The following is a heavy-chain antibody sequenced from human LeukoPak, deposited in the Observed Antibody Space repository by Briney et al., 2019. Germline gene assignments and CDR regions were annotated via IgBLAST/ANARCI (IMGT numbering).Heavy chain of an antibody. CDR2: IYYSGST. D-gene: IGHD4-23*01. CDR1: GGSIDSYY. CDR3: ARGLYGGGDY. V-gene: IGHV4-59*12. Sequence: SETLSLTCTVSGGSIDSYYWSWIRQPPGKGLDWIGYIYYSGSTNYNPSLKSRVTISVDTSKNQFSLKLSSVTAADTAVYYCARGLYGGGDYWGQGTLVTVPS. J-gene: IGHJ4*02.